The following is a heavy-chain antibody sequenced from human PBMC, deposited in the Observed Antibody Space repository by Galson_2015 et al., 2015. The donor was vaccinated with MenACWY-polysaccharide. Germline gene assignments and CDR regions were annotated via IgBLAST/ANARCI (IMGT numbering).Heavy chain of an antibody. J-gene: IGHJ4*02. CDR1: GFTFSSRW. CDR2: INSDGSTT. V-gene: IGHV3-74*01. Sequence: SLRLSCAASGFTFSSRWMHWVRQAPGKGLVWVSSINSDGSTTIYADSVSGRFTISRDNAKNTLCLQMDSLRAEDTAVYYCARVGYTSGWYRNWGQGTLVTVSS. D-gene: IGHD6-19*01. CDR3: ARVGYTSGWYRN.